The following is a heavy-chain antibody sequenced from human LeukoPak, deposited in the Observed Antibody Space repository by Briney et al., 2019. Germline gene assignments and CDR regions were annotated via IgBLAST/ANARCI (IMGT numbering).Heavy chain of an antibody. D-gene: IGHD3-16*01. J-gene: IGHJ4*02. CDR3: ARVAPPLDDYIRGSFPYYFDY. CDR1: GFTFNNYA. CDR2: ISGSGGGT. V-gene: IGHV3-23*01. Sequence: GGSLRLSCAASGFTFNNYAMSWVRQAPGEGLEWVSAISGSGGGTYYSDSVKGRFTISRDNSKNTLYLHMSSLRVEDTAAFYCARVAPPLDDYIRGSFPYYFDYWGQGTPVTVSS.